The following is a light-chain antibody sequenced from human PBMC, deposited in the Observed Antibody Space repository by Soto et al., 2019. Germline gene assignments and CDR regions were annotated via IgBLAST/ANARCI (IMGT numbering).Light chain of an antibody. J-gene: IGLJ2*01. V-gene: IGLV1-47*01. CDR3: AAWDDSLSGVV. Sequence: QSVLTQPPSASGTPGQRVTISCSGRSSNIGSNYVFWYQHLPGTAPKLLIYRNNQRPSGVPDRFSGSKSGTSASLAISGLRSEDETDYYCAAWDDSLSGVVFGGGTPLTVL. CDR1: SSNIGSNY. CDR2: RNN.